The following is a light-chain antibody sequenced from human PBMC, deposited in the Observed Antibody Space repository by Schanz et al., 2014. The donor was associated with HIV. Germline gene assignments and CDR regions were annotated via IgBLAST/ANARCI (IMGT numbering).Light chain of an antibody. CDR1: NLGSKS. CDR2: YDS. V-gene: IGLV3-21*01. J-gene: IGLJ2*01. Sequence: SYELTQPPSVSVAPGKTASITCGGNNLGSKSVHWYQQKPGQAPVLVIYYDSDRPSGIPERFSGSNSGQTATLTISRVEAGDEADYYCQVWESSTGMVFGGGTKVTVL. CDR3: QVWESSTGMV.